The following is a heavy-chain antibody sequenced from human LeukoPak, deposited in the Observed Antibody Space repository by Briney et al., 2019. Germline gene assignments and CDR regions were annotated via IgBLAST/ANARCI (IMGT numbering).Heavy chain of an antibody. J-gene: IGHJ3*02. CDR2: IYPGDSDT. CDR1: GYSFTSYW. D-gene: IGHD2-21*01. V-gene: IGHV5-51*01. Sequence: GESLKISCKGSGYSFTSYWIGWVRQMPGKGLEWMGIIYPGDSDTRYSPSFQGRVTISADKSISTAYLQWSSLKASDTAMYYCARTAPYCGGDCYWADSFDIWGQGTMVTVSS. CDR3: ARTAPYCGGDCYWADSFDI.